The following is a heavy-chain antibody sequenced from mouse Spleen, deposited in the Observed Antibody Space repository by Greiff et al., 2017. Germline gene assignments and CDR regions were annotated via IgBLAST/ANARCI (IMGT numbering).Heavy chain of an antibody. Sequence: VQLVESGPGLVQPSQSLSITCTVSGFSLTSYGVHWVRQSPGKGLEWLGVIWSGGSTDYNAAFISRLSISKDNSKSQVFFKMNSLQADDTAIYYCARNSIYYDPAWFAYWGQGTLVTVSA. D-gene: IGHD2-4*01. CDR3: ARNSIYYDPAWFAY. V-gene: IGHV2-4-1*01. J-gene: IGHJ3*01. CDR1: GFSLTSYG. CDR2: IWSGGST.